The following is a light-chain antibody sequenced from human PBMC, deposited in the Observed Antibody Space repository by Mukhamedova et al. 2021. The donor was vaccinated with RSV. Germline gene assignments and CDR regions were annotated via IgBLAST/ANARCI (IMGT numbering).Light chain of an antibody. CDR3: QQYNSYPYT. J-gene: IGKJ2*01. Sequence: WYQRRVHGKAPKLLIYKASSLETGVPSRFSGSGSGTEFTLTISSLQPDDFASYYCQQYNSYPYTFGQGTKLEIK. CDR2: KAS. V-gene: IGKV1-5*03.